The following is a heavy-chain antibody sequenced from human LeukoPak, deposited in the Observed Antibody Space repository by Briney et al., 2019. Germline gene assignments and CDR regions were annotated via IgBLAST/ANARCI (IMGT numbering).Heavy chain of an antibody. J-gene: IGHJ4*02. CDR2: INPNIGDT. CDR1: GYTFTGHY. Sequence: ASVKVSCKASGYTFTGHYLHWVRQAPGQGLEWMGWINPNIGDTNYAEKIQGRVTMTRDTSINTVYMELSRLISDDMAVYYCVRGDGYTATRPFDYWGQGTPVTVSS. CDR3: VRGDGYTATRPFDY. V-gene: IGHV1-2*02. D-gene: IGHD2-2*02.